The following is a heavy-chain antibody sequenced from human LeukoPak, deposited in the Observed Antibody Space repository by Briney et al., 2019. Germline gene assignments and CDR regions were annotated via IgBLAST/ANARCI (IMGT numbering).Heavy chain of an antibody. D-gene: IGHD3-10*01. CDR2: IFYSGST. V-gene: IGHV4-39*01. Sequence: PSETLSLTCTVSGGSISTSRYYWGWIRQPPGKGLEWIGSIFYSGSTYYNPSLKSRVTISVDTSKKQFSLKLSSATAADTAVYYCARTVGEPGAEYFQHWGQGTLVTVSS. CDR3: ARTVGEPGAEYFQH. J-gene: IGHJ1*01. CDR1: GGSISTSRYY.